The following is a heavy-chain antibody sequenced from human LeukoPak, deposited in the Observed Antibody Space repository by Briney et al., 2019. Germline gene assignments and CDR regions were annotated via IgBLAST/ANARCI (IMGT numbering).Heavy chain of an antibody. CDR3: AKDIDSSSWEAFDI. D-gene: IGHD6-13*01. Sequence: PGGSLRLSYAASGFTFDDYAMHWVRQAPGKGLEWVSGISWNSGSIGYADSVKGRFTISRDNAKNSLYLQMNSLRAEDTALYYCAKDIDSSSWEAFDIWGQGTMVTVSS. CDR1: GFTFDDYA. J-gene: IGHJ3*02. CDR2: ISWNSGSI. V-gene: IGHV3-9*01.